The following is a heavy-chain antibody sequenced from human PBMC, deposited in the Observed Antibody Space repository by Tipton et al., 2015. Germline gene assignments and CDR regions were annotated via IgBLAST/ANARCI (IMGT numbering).Heavy chain of an antibody. CDR3: AKTHGAYDWYLDH. D-gene: IGHD5-12*01. J-gene: IGHJ4*02. Sequence: TLSLTCTVSGGSISSGDYYWSWIRQHPVKGLEWIGYIYSTGTTYYNPSLKSRVTISVDTSKSQFSLNLRSVTAADTAVYFCAKTHGAYDWYLDHWGQGTLVTVSS. V-gene: IGHV4-31*03. CDR2: IYSTGTT. CDR1: GGSISSGDYY.